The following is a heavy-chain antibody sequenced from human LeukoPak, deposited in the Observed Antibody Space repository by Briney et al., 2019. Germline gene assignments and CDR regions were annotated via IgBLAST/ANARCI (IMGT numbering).Heavy chain of an antibody. J-gene: IGHJ4*02. V-gene: IGHV4-59*01. CDR2: MYDSGST. CDR3: VRSQGVVTPFDY. D-gene: IGHD2-21*02. CDR1: GGSMSTYY. Sequence: SETLSLTCTVSGGSMSTYYWSWIRQPPGKGLEWIGYMYDSGSTNYNPSLRSRVTISLDTSKIQFSLKLSSMTAADTAVYYCVRSQGVVTPFDYWGQGTLVTVSS.